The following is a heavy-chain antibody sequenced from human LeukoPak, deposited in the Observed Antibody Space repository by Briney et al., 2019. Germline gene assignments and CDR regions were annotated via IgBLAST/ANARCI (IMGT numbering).Heavy chain of an antibody. CDR1: GFTFSSYS. D-gene: IGHD3-22*01. J-gene: IGHJ6*03. CDR3: AREYYYDSSGYSRSGYYYYMDV. CDR2: ISSSSSYI. V-gene: IGHV3-21*01. Sequence: GGSLRLSCAASGFTFSSYSMNWVRQAPGKGLGWVSSISSSSSYIYYADSVKGRFTISRDHAKNSLYLQMNSLRAEDTAVYYCAREYYYDSSGYSRSGYYYYMDVWGKGTTVTVSS.